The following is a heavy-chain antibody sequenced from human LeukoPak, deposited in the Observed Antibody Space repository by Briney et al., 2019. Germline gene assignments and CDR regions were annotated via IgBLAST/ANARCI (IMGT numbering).Heavy chain of an antibody. D-gene: IGHD3-16*02. CDR1: GGSISSYY. V-gene: IGHV4-59*01. CDR3: ARGDYVWGSYRATLDY. CDR2: IYYSGRT. J-gene: IGHJ4*02. Sequence: PSETLSLTCTVSGGSISSYYWSWIRQPPGKGLEWIGYIYYSGRTNYNPSLKSRVTISGDTSKNQFSLKLSSVTAADTAMYYCARGDYVWGSYRATLDYWGQGTLVTVSS.